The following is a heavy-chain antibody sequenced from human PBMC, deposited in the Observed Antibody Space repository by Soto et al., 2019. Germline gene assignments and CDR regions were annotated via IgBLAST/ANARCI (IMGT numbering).Heavy chain of an antibody. D-gene: IGHD3-9*01. J-gene: IGHJ4*02. V-gene: IGHV1-18*01. Sequence: ASVKVSCKASGYTFTSYGISWVRQAPGQGLEWMGWISAYNGNTNYAQKLQGRVTITRDTSASTAYMELSSLRSEDTAVYYCASRSYDILTGYDYWGQGTLVTVSS. CDR2: ISAYNGNT. CDR3: ASRSYDILTGYDY. CDR1: GYTFTSYG.